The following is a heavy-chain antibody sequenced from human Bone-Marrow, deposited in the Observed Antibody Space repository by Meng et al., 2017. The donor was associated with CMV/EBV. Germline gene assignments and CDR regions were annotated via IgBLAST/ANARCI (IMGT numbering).Heavy chain of an antibody. V-gene: IGHV3-21*01. Sequence: GESLKISCAASGFTFSSYSMNWVRQAPGKGLEWVSSISGTSSYIYYADSVKGRFTISRDNAKNSLYLQMNSLRAEDTAVYYCASYDFWSGYDYWGQGTLVTFYS. D-gene: IGHD3-3*01. CDR1: GFTFSSYS. CDR3: ASYDFWSGYDY. CDR2: ISGTSSYI. J-gene: IGHJ4*02.